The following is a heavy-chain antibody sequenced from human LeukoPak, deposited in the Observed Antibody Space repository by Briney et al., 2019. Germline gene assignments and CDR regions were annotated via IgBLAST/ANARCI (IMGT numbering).Heavy chain of an antibody. CDR2: IYHSGST. J-gene: IGHJ3*01. CDR1: GGSISSGGYS. D-gene: IGHD3-9*01. V-gene: IGHV4-30-2*01. CDR3: ARDTIDGLDM. Sequence: SETLSLTCAVSGGSISSGGYSWSWIRQPPGKGLEWIGYIYHSGSTYYNPSLKSRVTITVDRSKNQFSLKLSSVTAADTAVYYCARDTIDGLDMWGQGTMVTVSS.